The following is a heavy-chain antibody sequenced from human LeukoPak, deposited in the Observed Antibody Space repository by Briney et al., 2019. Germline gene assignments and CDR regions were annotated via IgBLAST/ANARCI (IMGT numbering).Heavy chain of an antibody. V-gene: IGHV3-66*01. D-gene: IGHD2-2*01. J-gene: IGHJ6*02. Sequence: GGSLRLSCAASGFTVSSNYMSWVRQAPGKGLEWVSVIYSGGSTYYADSVKGRFTISRDNSKNTLYLQMNSLRAEDTAVYYCARGQGIVVVPAAQRGHYYYGMDVWGQGTTVTVSS. CDR2: IYSGGST. CDR3: ARGQGIVVVPAAQRGHYYYGMDV. CDR1: GFTVSSNY.